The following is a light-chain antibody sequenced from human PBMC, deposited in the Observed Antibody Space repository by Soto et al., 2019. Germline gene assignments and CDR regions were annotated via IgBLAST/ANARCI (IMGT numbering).Light chain of an antibody. Sequence: AIQLTQSPSSLSASVGDRVSITCRASQGFSSALAWYQQKPGKSPKLLIFHASNLESGVPSRFSGSGSGTDFTLSISSLQPEDFATYYCQQFNNFPLTFGGGTKVEIK. J-gene: IGKJ4*01. CDR2: HAS. CDR3: QQFNNFPLT. V-gene: IGKV1D-13*01. CDR1: QGFSSA.